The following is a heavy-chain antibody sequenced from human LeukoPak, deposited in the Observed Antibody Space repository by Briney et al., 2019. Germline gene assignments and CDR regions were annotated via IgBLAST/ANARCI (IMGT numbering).Heavy chain of an antibody. V-gene: IGHV3-23*01. CDR1: GFTFSSYA. D-gene: IGHD3-22*01. CDR2: ISGSGGST. J-gene: IGHJ4*02. Sequence: QPGGSLRLSCAASGFTFSSYAMSWVRQAPGKGLEWVSDISGSGGSTYYADSVKGRFTISRDNSKNTLYLQMNSLRAEDTAVYYCAKVPYDSSGYYYFDYWGQGTLVTVSS. CDR3: AKVPYDSSGYYYFDY.